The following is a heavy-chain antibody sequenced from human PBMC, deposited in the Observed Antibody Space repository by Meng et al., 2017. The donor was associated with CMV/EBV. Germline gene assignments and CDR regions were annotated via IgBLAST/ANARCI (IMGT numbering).Heavy chain of an antibody. CDR2: INHSGST. Sequence: QVQHKPWGVGLLKPSEALSLTCAVYGGSFSGYYWSWIRQPPGKGLEWIGEINHSGSTNYNPSLKSRVTISVDTSKNQFSLKLSSVTAADTAVYYCARGGIAAAGPFDYWGQGTLVTVSS. CDR3: ARGGIAAAGPFDY. V-gene: IGHV4-34*01. D-gene: IGHD6-13*01. CDR1: GGSFSGYY. J-gene: IGHJ4*02.